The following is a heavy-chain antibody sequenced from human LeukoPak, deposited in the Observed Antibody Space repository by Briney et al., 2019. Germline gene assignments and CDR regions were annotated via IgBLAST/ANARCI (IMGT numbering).Heavy chain of an antibody. V-gene: IGHV6-1*01. Sequence: SQTLSLTCAISGDSVSSNSAAWDWIRQSPSRGLEWRGRTYYRSKWYSDYAVSVKSRITINPDTSKNQFSLQLNSVTPEDTAVYYCARATTQLLRYVDFWGQGTLVTVSS. D-gene: IGHD1-26*01. CDR2: TYYRSKWYS. CDR3: ARATTQLLRYVDF. CDR1: GDSVSSNSAA. J-gene: IGHJ4*02.